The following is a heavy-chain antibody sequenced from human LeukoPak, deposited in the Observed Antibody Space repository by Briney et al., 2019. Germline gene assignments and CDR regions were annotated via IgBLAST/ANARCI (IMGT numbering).Heavy chain of an antibody. Sequence: ASVKVSCKASGYTFTGYYMHWVRQAPGQGLEWMGWINPNSGGTNYAQKFQGRVTMTRDTSISTAYMELSRLRSDDTAVYYCARLRDDNCYDSSGYYQNWGQGTLVTVSS. V-gene: IGHV1-2*02. CDR1: GYTFTGYY. J-gene: IGHJ4*02. CDR3: ARLRDDNCYDSSGYYQN. CDR2: INPNSGGT. D-gene: IGHD3-22*01.